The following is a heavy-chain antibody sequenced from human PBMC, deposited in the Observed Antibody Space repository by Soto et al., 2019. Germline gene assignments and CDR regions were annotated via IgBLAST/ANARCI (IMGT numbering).Heavy chain of an antibody. J-gene: IGHJ5*02. CDR3: AREGTSPYSYYGDYARDPYNWFDP. D-gene: IGHD4-17*01. CDR2: INHSGST. V-gene: IGHV4-39*07. Sequence: SETLSLTCTVSGGSISSSSYYWGWIRQPPGKGLEWIGEINHSGSTNYNPSLKSRVTISVDTSKNQFSLKLSSVTTADTAVYYCAREGTSPYSYYGDYARDPYNWFDPWGQGTLVTISS. CDR1: GGSISSSSYY.